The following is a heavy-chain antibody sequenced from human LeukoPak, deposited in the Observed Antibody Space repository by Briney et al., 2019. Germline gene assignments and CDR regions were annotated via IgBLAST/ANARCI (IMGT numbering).Heavy chain of an antibody. CDR2: IRYDGSNK. CDR3: AKDPMVRGHSSAFDI. D-gene: IGHD3-10*01. J-gene: IGHJ3*02. Sequence: AGGSLRLSCAASGFTFSSYGMHWVRQAPGKGLEWVAFIRYDGSNKYYADSVKGRFTISRDNSKNTLYLQMNSLRAEDTAVYYCAKDPMVRGHSSAFDIWGQGTMVTVSS. V-gene: IGHV3-30*02. CDR1: GFTFSSYG.